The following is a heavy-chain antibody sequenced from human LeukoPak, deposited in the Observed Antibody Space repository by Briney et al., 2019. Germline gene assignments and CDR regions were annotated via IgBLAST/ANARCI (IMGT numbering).Heavy chain of an antibody. CDR2: ISYDGSNK. CDR1: GFTFSSYG. J-gene: IGHJ6*03. Sequence: HPGRSLRLSCAASGFTFSSYGMHWVRQAPGKGLEWVAVISYDGSNKYYADSVKGRFTISRDNSKNTLYLQMNSLRAEDTAVYYCARDPPRWLQQTYYYYYMDVWGKGTTVTVSS. CDR3: ARDPPRWLQQTYYYYYMDV. D-gene: IGHD5-24*01. V-gene: IGHV3-30*03.